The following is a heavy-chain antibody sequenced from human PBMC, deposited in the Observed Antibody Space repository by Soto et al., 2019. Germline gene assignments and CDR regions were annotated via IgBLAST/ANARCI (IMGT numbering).Heavy chain of an antibody. D-gene: IGHD2-2*01. CDR3: ARGVLIVYCASASCYPRFDP. CDR1: GGSFTGVY. V-gene: IGHV4-34*01. Sequence: QVQLQQWGAGLLKPSETLSLTCAVYGGSFTGVYWSWIRQPPGKGLEWIAEIDHSGSTKYNPSLKSRVTMSVDTSKSQFSLRLSSVTAADTAVYYCARGVLIVYCASASCYPRFDPWGQGTLVTVSS. J-gene: IGHJ5*02. CDR2: IDHSGST.